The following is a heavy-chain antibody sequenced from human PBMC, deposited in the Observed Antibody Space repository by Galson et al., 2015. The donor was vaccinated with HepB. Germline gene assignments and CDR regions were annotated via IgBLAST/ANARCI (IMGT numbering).Heavy chain of an antibody. CDR3: ARPRMITFGGVIANDAFDI. Sequence: SLRLSCAASGFTFSSYSMNWVRQAPGKGLEWVSSISSNSSYIYYADSVKGRFTISRDNAKNSLYLQMNSLRAEDTAVYYCARPRMITFGGVIANDAFDIWGQGTMVTVSS. D-gene: IGHD3-16*02. J-gene: IGHJ3*02. CDR1: GFTFSSYS. CDR2: ISSNSSYI. V-gene: IGHV3-21*01.